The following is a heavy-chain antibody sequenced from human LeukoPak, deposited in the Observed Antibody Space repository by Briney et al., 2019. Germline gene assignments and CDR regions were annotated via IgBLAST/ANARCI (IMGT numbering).Heavy chain of an antibody. D-gene: IGHD6-13*01. CDR3: ARDFSGGFYSSSWFSYAFDI. J-gene: IGHJ3*02. CDR1: GFTFSSYA. Sequence: GRSLRLSCAASGFTFSSYAMHWVRQAPGKGLEWVAVISYDGSNKYYADSVKGRFTISRDNSKNTLYLQMNSLRAEDTAVYYCARDFSGGFYSSSWFSYAFDIWGQGTMVTVSS. V-gene: IGHV3-30-3*01. CDR2: ISYDGSNK.